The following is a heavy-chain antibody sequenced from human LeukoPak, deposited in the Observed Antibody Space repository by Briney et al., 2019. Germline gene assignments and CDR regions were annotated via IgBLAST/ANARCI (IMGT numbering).Heavy chain of an antibody. CDR1: GFTFSSYA. J-gene: IGHJ4*02. CDR2: ISYDGSNK. D-gene: IGHD3-22*01. CDR3: ARDQSSQYYYDSSGYLFDY. Sequence: TGRSLRLSCAASGFTFSSYAMHWVRQAPGKGLEWVAVISYDGSNKYYADSVKGRFTISRDNSKNTLYLQMNSLRAEDTAVYYCARDQSSQYYYDSSGYLFDYWGQGTLVTVSS. V-gene: IGHV3-30-3*01.